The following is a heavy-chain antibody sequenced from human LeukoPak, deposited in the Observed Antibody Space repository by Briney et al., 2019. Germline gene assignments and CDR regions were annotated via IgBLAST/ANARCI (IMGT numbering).Heavy chain of an antibody. CDR1: RYTFTNYY. Sequence: ASVKVSCKASRYTFTNYYIHWVRQAPGQGLEWMAIINPSDNSTNYIQKFQGRVTITADESTSTAYMELSSLRSEDTAVYYCRIWFGELSGDYWGQGTLVTVSS. J-gene: IGHJ4*02. V-gene: IGHV1-46*01. CDR3: RIWFGELSGDY. CDR2: INPSDNST. D-gene: IGHD3-10*01.